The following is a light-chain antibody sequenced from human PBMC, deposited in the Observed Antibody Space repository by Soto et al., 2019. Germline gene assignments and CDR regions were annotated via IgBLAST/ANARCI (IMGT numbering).Light chain of an antibody. CDR2: EVT. CDR3: SSYAGSNNIYV. Sequence: QSVLTQPPSASGSPGQSVTISCTGTSSDVGGHNYVSWYQQPPGKAPKLIIYEVTKRPSGVPDRFSGSMSGNSASLTVSGLQTDDEADYYCSSYAGSNNIYVFGTGTKVTVL. J-gene: IGLJ1*01. CDR1: SSDVGGHNY. V-gene: IGLV2-8*01.